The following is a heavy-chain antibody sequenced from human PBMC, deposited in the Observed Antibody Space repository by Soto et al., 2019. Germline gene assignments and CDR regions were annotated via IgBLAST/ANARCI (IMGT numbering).Heavy chain of an antibody. D-gene: IGHD6-13*01. CDR2: IIPIFGTA. CDR1: GGTFSSYA. CDR3: ATTDGSSWYWFDP. J-gene: IGHJ5*02. V-gene: IGHV1-69*13. Sequence: SVKVSCKASGGTFSSYAISWVRQAPGQGLEWMGGIIPIFGTANCAQKFQGRVTITADESTSTAYMELSSLRSEDTAVYYCATTDGSSWYWFDPWGQGTLVTVSS.